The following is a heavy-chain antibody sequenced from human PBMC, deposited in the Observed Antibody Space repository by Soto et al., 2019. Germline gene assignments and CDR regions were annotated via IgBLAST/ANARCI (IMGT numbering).Heavy chain of an antibody. J-gene: IGHJ4*02. CDR1: GFTFSSYG. D-gene: IGHD3-10*01. CDR2: IWYDGSIK. Sequence: QVQLVESGGGVVQPGRSLRLSCAASGFTFSSYGMHWVRQAPGKGLEWVAVIWYDGSIKFYADSVKGRFTISRDNSKNKLYLQMNRLRVEDTAVYYCVILHPPAGYGSGRQDNQNNFYFWGPGTLVTGSS. CDR3: VILHPPAGYGSGRQDNQNNFYF. V-gene: IGHV3-33*01.